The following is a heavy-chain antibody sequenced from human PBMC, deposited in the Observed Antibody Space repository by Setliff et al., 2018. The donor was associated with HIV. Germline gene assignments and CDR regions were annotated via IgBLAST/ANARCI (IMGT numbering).Heavy chain of an antibody. Sequence: ASVKVSCKASGYSFTDYYIHWVRQAPGQGLEWMGRINPKNGGTNYVQRFRDRVTMTRDTSIGTVYMELSSLRSDDTAVYYCARTIPLAGSDMDLWGKGTTVTVSS. CDR3: ARTIPLAGSDMDL. CDR2: INPKNGGT. V-gene: IGHV1-2*06. D-gene: IGHD6-19*01. J-gene: IGHJ6*03. CDR1: GYSFTDYY.